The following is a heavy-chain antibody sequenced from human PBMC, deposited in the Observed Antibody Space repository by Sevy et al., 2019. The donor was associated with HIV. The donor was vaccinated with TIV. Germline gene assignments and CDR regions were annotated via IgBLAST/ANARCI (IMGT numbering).Heavy chain of an antibody. Sequence: GGSLRLSCAASGFTFSSYSMNWVRQAPGKGLEWVSSISSSSSYIYYADSVKGRFTISRDNAKNSLYLQMNSLRAEDTAVYYCARAQTPTYGDYYYYGMDVWGQRTTVTVSS. V-gene: IGHV3-21*01. CDR1: GFTFSSYS. CDR3: ARAQTPTYGDYYYYGMDV. J-gene: IGHJ6*02. CDR2: ISSSSSYI. D-gene: IGHD4-17*01.